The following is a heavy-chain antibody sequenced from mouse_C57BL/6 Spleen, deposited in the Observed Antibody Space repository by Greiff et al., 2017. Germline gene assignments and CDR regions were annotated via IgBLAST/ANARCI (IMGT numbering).Heavy chain of an antibody. CDR1: GFTFSSYT. J-gene: IGHJ4*01. V-gene: IGHV5-9*01. CDR2: ISGGGGNT. CDR3: ARITTVVEDAMDY. D-gene: IGHD1-1*01. Sequence: EVQRVESGGGLVKPGGSLKLSCAASGFTFSSYTMSWVRQTPEKRLEWVATISGGGGNTYYPDSVKGRFTISRDNAKNTLYLQMSSLRSEDTALYYCARITTVVEDAMDYWGQGTSVTVSS.